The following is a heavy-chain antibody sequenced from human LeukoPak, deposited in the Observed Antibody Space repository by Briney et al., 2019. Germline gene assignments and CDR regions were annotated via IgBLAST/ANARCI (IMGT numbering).Heavy chain of an antibody. CDR2: IYRSGSA. CDR3: ARHRGYSYGYLDY. V-gene: IGHV4-39*01. D-gene: IGHD5-18*01. CDR1: GFTFSSYT. Sequence: GSLRLSCAASGFTFSSYTMNWVRQPPGKGLEWIGSIYRSGSAYYKPSLTSRVTMSVDTSKNQFSLKLSSVTASDTAVYYCARHRGYSYGYLDYWGQGTLVTVSS. J-gene: IGHJ4*02.